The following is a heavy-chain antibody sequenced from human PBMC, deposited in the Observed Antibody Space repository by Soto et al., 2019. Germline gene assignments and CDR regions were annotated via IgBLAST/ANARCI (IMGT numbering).Heavy chain of an antibody. Sequence: GGSLRLSCSASGFTFSSYAMHWVRQAPGKGLEYVSAISSNGGSTYYADSVKGRFTISRDNSKNTPYLQMSSLRAEDTAVYYCVKKRGGVVVTWGAFDIWGQGTMVTVSS. CDR1: GFTFSSYA. D-gene: IGHD2-21*02. CDR2: ISSNGGST. J-gene: IGHJ3*02. V-gene: IGHV3-64D*06. CDR3: VKKRGGVVVTWGAFDI.